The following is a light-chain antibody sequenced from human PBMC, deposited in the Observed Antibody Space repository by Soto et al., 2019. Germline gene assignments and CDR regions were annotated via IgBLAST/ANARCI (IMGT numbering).Light chain of an antibody. CDR1: SGSIASNY. V-gene: IGLV6-57*04. CDR3: PSYDSSNQV. J-gene: IGLJ2*01. Sequence: NFMLTQPHSVSESPGKTVTISCTRSSGSIASNYVQWYQQRPGSAPTTVIYEDNQRPSGVPDRFSGSIDSSSNSASLTISGLKTEEEADYFCPSYDSSNQVFGGGTKLTVL. CDR2: EDN.